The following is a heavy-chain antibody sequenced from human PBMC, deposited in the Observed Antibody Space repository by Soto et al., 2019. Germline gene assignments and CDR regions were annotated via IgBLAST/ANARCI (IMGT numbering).Heavy chain of an antibody. V-gene: IGHV1-18*01. D-gene: IGHD6-25*01. J-gene: IGHJ4*02. CDR3: ASEMWTRSGPQNFFDY. Sequence: QVQLVQSEGEVRQPGASVKVSCKASGYTFTSYGIIWVRQAPGQGLEWMGYISPNSGNTRYAPNRQGRVTMTTDTSTTTAYMELTSLTSDDTAVYYCASEMWTRSGPQNFFDYWGLGALVTVSS. CDR1: GYTFTSYG. CDR2: ISPNSGNT.